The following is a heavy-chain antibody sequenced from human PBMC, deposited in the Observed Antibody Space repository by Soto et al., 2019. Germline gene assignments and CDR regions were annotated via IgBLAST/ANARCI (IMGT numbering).Heavy chain of an antibody. CDR3: GRDPELWDENVATRPSIYYYGMDV. V-gene: IGHV3-11*01. CDR1: GFTFSNHY. J-gene: IGHJ6*02. CDR2: ISRSGSTI. D-gene: IGHD5-18*01. Sequence: QMQLVESGGGLVEPGGSLRLSCEASGFTFSNHYMSWIRQAPGKGLEWVSYISRSGSTIYYADSVRGRFTISRDNSKNPRYLQMDSLRAEDTAMYYCGRDPELWDENVATRPSIYYYGMDVWGQGTTVTVSS.